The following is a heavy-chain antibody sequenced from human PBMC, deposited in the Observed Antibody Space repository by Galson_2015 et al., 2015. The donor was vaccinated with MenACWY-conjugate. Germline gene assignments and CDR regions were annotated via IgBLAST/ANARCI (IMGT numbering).Heavy chain of an antibody. J-gene: IGHJ6*02. V-gene: IGHV5-51*01. CDR1: GSYFTRYW. Sequence: QSGAEVKQPGESLKISCTGSGSYFTRYWIAWVRQIPGKGLEWMGLISPGDSNTRYSPSFQGQVTISADKSISTAYLQWSSLKASDTAMYYCARHPPGGRGMDVWGQGTTVTVSS. D-gene: IGHD1-26*01. CDR3: ARHPPGGRGMDV. CDR2: ISPGDSNT.